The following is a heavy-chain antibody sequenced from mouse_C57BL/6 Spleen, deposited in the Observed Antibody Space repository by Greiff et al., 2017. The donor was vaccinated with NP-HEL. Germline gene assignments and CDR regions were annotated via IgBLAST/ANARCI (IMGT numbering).Heavy chain of an antibody. V-gene: IGHV5-9-1*02. Sequence: EVKVEESGEGLVKPGGSLKLSCAASGFTFSSYAMSWVRQTPEKRLEWVAYISSGGDYIYYADTVKGRVTFSRDNARNTLYLQMSSLKSEDTAMYSSKRGEIGGNYYAMGYWGQGTTVTVSS. J-gene: IGHJ4*01. CDR3: KRGEIGGNYYAMGY. D-gene: IGHD2-14*01. CDR1: GFTFSSYA. CDR2: ISSGGDYI.